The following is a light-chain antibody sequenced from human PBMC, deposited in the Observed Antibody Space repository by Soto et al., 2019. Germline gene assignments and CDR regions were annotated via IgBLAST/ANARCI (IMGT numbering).Light chain of an antibody. CDR2: AAS. Sequence: EIVMAQSPGTLSLSPGGRATLSCRASQSVRSSYLAWYQQKPGQAPRLLIYAASSSATGIPDRFSGSGSGTDFTLTISRLEPEDFAVYYCRQYGSSPHTCGQGTKLEIK. CDR1: QSVRSSY. J-gene: IGKJ2*01. CDR3: RQYGSSPHT. V-gene: IGKV3-20*01.